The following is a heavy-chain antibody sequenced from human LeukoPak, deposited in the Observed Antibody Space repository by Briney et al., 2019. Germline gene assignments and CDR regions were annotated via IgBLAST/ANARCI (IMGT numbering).Heavy chain of an antibody. CDR1: GFTFSTYE. CDR3: ARGDPQDY. V-gene: IGHV3-48*03. Sequence: PGGSLRLSCAASGFTFSTYEINWVRQAPGKGLEWVSYISFSGNNIYYADSVKGRFTISRDNTKNSLYLQMNSLRAEDTAVYYCARGDPQDYWGQGTLVIVSS. CDR2: ISFSGNNI. J-gene: IGHJ4*02.